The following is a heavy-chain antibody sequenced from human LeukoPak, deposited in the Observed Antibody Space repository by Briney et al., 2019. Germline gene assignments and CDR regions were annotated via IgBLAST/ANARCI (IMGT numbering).Heavy chain of an antibody. CDR3: ARGETDTAMVF. J-gene: IGHJ4*02. D-gene: IGHD5-18*01. CDR2: IYYSGST. V-gene: IGHV4-39*07. Sequence: SETLSLTCTVSGGSISSSSYYWGWIRQPPGKGLEWIGSIYYSGSTYYNPSLKSRVTISVDTSKNQFSLKLSSVTAADTAVYYCARGETDTAMVFWGQGTLVTVSS. CDR1: GGSISSSSYY.